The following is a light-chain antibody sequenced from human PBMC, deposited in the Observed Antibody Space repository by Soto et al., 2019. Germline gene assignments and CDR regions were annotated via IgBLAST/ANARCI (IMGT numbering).Light chain of an antibody. CDR3: QHYYSYPWT. Sequence: DIQMTQSPSTLSASVGDRVTITCRASQGISSYLAWYQQKPGKAPKLLIYAASTLQSGVPSRFSGSGSGTDFTFTISSLQPEDIATYYCQHYYSYPWTFGQGTKVDIK. CDR2: AAS. CDR1: QGISSY. V-gene: IGKV1-9*01. J-gene: IGKJ1*01.